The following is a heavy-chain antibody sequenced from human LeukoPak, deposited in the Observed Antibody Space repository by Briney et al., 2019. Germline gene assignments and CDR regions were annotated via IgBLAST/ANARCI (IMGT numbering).Heavy chain of an antibody. Sequence: SETLSLTCAVSGGSISSYYWSWIRQPAGKGLEWIGRIYTSGSTNYNPSLKSRVTMSVDTSKNQFSLKLSSVTAADTAVYYCAKNTDDYTWFDPWGQGTLVTVSS. J-gene: IGHJ5*02. CDR3: AKNTDDYTWFDP. V-gene: IGHV4-4*07. D-gene: IGHD4-11*01. CDR2: IYTSGST. CDR1: GGSISSYY.